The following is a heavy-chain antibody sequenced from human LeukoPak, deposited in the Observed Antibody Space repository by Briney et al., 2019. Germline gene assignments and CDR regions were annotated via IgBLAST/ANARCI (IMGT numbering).Heavy chain of an antibody. CDR2: INHSGST. CDR3: ARGLRYYDSSAPRY. CDR1: GGSFSGYY. D-gene: IGHD3-22*01. V-gene: IGHV4-34*01. Sequence: PSETLSLTCAVYGGSFSGYYWSWIRQPPGKGLEWIGEINHSGSTNYNPSLKSRVTISVDTSKNQFSLKLSSVTAADTAVYYCARGLRYYDSSAPRYWGQGTLVTVSS. J-gene: IGHJ4*02.